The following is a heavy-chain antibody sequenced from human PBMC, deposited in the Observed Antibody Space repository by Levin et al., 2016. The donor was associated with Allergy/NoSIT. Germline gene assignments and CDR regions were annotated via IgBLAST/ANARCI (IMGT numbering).Heavy chain of an antibody. CDR2: ISGSGGST. CDR3: AKQRSGGVAAATNY. V-gene: IGHV3-23*01. CDR1: GFTFSSYA. Sequence: GGSLRLSCAASGFTFSSYAMSWVRQAPGKGLEWVSAISGSGGSTYYADSVKGRFTISRDNSKNTLYLQMNSLRAEDTAVYYCAKQRSGGVAAATNYWGQGTLVTVSS. J-gene: IGHJ4*02. D-gene: IGHD6-25*01.